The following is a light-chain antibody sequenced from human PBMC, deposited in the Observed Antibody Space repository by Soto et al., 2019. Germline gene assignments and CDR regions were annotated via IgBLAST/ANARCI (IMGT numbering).Light chain of an antibody. J-gene: IGLJ1*01. CDR1: SSDVGGYNY. Sequence: QSALTQPASVSGSPGQSITISCTGTSSDVGGYNYVSWYQHHPGKAPKLMIFDVSNRPSGVSNRFSGSKSCNTAALTISGLQPEDEADDYCSSYTTSNTRQIVFGTGTKLTVL. V-gene: IGLV2-14*03. CDR2: DVS. CDR3: SSYTTSNTRQIV.